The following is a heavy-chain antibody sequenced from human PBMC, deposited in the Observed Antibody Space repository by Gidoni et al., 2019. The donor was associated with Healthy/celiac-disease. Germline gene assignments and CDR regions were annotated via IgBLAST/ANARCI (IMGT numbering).Heavy chain of an antibody. CDR2: IYYSGST. D-gene: IGHD6-13*01. CDR3: ASHVGKTRDSSSWLPSSMIEYYYYYYGMDV. V-gene: IGHV4-39*01. J-gene: IGHJ6*04. CDR1: GGSISSSSYY. Sequence: QLQLQESGPGLVKPSETLSLTCTVSGGSISSSSYYWGWIRQPPGKGLEWIGSIYYSGSTYYHPSLKSRVTISVDTSKNQFSLKLSSVTAADTAVYYCASHVGKTRDSSSWLPSSMIEYYYYYYGMDVWGKGTTVTVSS.